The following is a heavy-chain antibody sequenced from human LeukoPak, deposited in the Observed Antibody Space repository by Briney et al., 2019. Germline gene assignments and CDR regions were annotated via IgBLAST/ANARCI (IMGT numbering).Heavy chain of an antibody. J-gene: IGHJ6*03. Sequence: ASVKVSCKASGGTFSSYAISWVRQAPGQGLEWMGGIIPIFGTANYAQKFQGRVTITTDESTSTAYMELSSLRSEDTAVYYCVRDLGYYDSSLYYMDVWGKGTTVTVSS. V-gene: IGHV1-69*05. CDR2: IIPIFGTA. CDR3: VRDLGYYDSSLYYMDV. D-gene: IGHD3-22*01. CDR1: GGTFSSYA.